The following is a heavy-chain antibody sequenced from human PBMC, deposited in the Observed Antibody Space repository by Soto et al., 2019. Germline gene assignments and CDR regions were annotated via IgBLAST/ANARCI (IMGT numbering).Heavy chain of an antibody. CDR3: PSDRAGAQDGLDV. CDR2: ISSSSSTI. Sequence: EVQLVESGGGLVQPGGSLRLSCAASGFTFSSYSMNWVRQAPGKGLEWVSYISSSSSTIYYVDSVKGRFTISRDNAKNSLYRQRNSLRDEDTAVYYCPSDRAGAQDGLDVWGQGTTVTLSS. V-gene: IGHV3-48*02. J-gene: IGHJ6*02. CDR1: GFTFSSYS. D-gene: IGHD3-10*01.